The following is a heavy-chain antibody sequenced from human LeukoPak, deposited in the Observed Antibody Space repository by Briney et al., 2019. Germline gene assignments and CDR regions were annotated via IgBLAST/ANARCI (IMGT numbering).Heavy chain of an antibody. J-gene: IGHJ4*02. CDR2: INPNSGGT. CDR3: ARGGFREGGYDSTRLQLDY. Sequence: GASVKVSCKASGYTFTGYYMHWVRQAPGQGLEWMGWINPNSGGTNYAQKFQGRVSMTRDTSISTAYMELSRLRSDDTAVYYCARGGFREGGYDSTRLQLDYWGQGTLVTVSS. D-gene: IGHD5-12*01. CDR1: GYTFTGYY. V-gene: IGHV1-2*02.